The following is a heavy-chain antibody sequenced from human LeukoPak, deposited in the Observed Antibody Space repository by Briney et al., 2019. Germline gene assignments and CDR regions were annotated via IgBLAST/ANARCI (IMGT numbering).Heavy chain of an antibody. J-gene: IGHJ4*02. D-gene: IGHD2-8*01. CDR2: IYYSGCT. CDR1: GGSLSSYY. Sequence: SSETLSLPCTVSGGSLSSYYWSWLRQPPGKGLEWIGYIYYSGCTNYNPSLKSRVTISADTSKNQFSLKLSSVTAADTAVYFCARGYCTNGVCYTFDYWGQGTLVTVSS. CDR3: ARGYCTNGVCYTFDY. V-gene: IGHV4-59*01.